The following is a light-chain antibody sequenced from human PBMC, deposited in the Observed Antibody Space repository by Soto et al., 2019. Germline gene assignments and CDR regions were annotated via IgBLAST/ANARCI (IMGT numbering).Light chain of an antibody. V-gene: IGLV2-14*01. J-gene: IGLJ1*01. CDR2: ASS. Sequence: QSLFAQPAFVSLSPGHSITISCTATSSVAGSYNYVSWYQQHPGKAARLMIYASSNRPSGVSHRFPGSRSGNTASLTISGLQAEDEADYFCSSYTSGSTLDGFGRGTKVTV. CDR1: SSVAGSYNY. CDR3: SSYTSGSTLDG.